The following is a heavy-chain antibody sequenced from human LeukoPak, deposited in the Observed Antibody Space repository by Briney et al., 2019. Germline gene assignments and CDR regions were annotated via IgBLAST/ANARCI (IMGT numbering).Heavy chain of an antibody. CDR3: ARDIAVAGNYDY. Sequence: GGSLRLSCAASGFTFSSYGMHWVRDSPGKGRECVAVIWYDGSNKYYADSVKGRFTISRDNSKNTLYLQMNSLRAEDTAVYYCARDIAVAGNYDYWGQGTLVTVSS. CDR1: GFTFSSYG. CDR2: IWYDGSNK. D-gene: IGHD6-19*01. J-gene: IGHJ4*02. V-gene: IGHV3-33*01.